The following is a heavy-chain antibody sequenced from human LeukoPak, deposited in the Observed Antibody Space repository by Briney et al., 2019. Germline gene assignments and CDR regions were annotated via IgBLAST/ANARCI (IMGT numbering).Heavy chain of an antibody. V-gene: IGHV3-30*03. J-gene: IGHJ6*02. CDR2: ISYDGSNT. CDR1: GFTFSSYG. D-gene: IGHD6-6*01. Sequence: PGGSLRLSCAASGFTFSSYGMHWVRQAPGKGLERVAVISYDGSNTNYADSVKGRFTISRDNSRNTLYLQMNSLRTEDTALYYCARGIAARAAPYYYYYGMDVWGQGTTVTVSS. CDR3: ARGIAARAAPYYYYYGMDV.